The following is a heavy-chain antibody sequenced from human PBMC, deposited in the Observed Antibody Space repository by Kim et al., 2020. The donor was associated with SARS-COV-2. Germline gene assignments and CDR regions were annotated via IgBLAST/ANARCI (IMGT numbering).Heavy chain of an antibody. Sequence: SETLSLTCTVSGGSISSYSWSWIRQPAGKGLEWIGCIYTSGSTNSNPSLKSRVTMSVDTSKKQFSLKRSSVTAADTAGYYCARSSSYIVVVTTWGDVWGKGTTVTVSS. D-gene: IGHD2-2*01. V-gene: IGHV4-4*07. J-gene: IGHJ6*04. CDR2: IYTSGST. CDR3: ARSSSYIVVVTTWGDV. CDR1: GGSISSYS.